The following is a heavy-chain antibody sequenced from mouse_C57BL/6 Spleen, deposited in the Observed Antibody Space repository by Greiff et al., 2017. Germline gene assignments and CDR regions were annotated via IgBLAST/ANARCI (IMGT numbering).Heavy chain of an antibody. J-gene: IGHJ4*01. CDR3: ARYYSNYEGYYAMDY. Sequence: QVQLQQSGAELVRPGASVKLSCKASGYTFTDYYINWVKQRPGQGLEWIARIYPGSGNTYYNEKFKGKATLTAEKSSSTAYMQLSSLTSEDSAVYCCARYYSNYEGYYAMDYWGQGTSVTVSS. CDR2: IYPGSGNT. D-gene: IGHD2-5*01. V-gene: IGHV1-76*01. CDR1: GYTFTDYY.